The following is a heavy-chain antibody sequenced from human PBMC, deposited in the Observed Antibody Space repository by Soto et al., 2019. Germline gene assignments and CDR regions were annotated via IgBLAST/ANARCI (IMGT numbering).Heavy chain of an antibody. J-gene: IGHJ6*03. CDR2: MNPNSGNT. CDR1: GYTFTSYD. D-gene: IGHD2-2*01. Sequence: ASVKVSCKASGYTFTSYDINWVRQATGQGLEWMGWMNPNSGNTGYAQKFQGRVTMTRNTSISTAYVELSSLRSEDTAVYYCARAERVVVPAAMGYYYYYYMDVWGKGTTVTVSS. CDR3: ARAERVVVPAAMGYYYYYYMDV. V-gene: IGHV1-8*01.